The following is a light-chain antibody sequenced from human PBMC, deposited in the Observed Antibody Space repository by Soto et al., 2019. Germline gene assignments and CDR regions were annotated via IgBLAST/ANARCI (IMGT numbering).Light chain of an antibody. CDR3: QHLNNSPPFT. Sequence: IQLTQSPSSLSASVGDRVSITCRASQDIKTYLAWYQQKQWKAPKLLISGTFTLQCVVPSRFNGSGSGTDFTHTISRLQPGDFATYYCQHLNNSPPFTFGAGTKVDLE. V-gene: IGKV1-9*01. CDR2: GTF. CDR1: QDIKTY. J-gene: IGKJ3*01.